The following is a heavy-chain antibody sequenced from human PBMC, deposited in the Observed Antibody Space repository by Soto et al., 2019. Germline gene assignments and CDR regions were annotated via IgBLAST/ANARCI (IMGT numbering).Heavy chain of an antibody. Sequence: PAPTPVNPTPSLTLSFNFSGVSLRFSGMCVTWIRQPPGKALEWLARIDWDDDKYYSTSLKTRLTISKDTSKNQVVLTMTNMDPVDTATYYCARITTGLTIFGVVTHFYMDVWGKGTTVTVSS. J-gene: IGHJ6*03. V-gene: IGHV2-70*11. D-gene: IGHD3-3*01. CDR3: ARITTGLTIFGVVTHFYMDV. CDR1: GVSLRFSGMC. CDR2: IDWDDDK.